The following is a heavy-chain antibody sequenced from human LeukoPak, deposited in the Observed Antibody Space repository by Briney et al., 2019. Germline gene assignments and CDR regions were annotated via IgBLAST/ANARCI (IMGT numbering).Heavy chain of an antibody. CDR1: GYTFTSYD. J-gene: IGHJ4*02. D-gene: IGHD3-16*01. Sequence: ASVKVSCKASGYTFTSYDINWVRQSTGQGLEWMGWMNPNSGNTGYAQKFQGRVTMSSNTSINTTYMELSSLTSEDTAVYYCARRFGGSETPLYYWGLGTVVTVSS. V-gene: IGHV1-8*01. CDR3: ARRFGGSETPLYY. CDR2: MNPNSGNT.